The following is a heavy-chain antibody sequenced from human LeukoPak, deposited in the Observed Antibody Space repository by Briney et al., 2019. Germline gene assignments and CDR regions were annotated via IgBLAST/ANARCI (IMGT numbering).Heavy chain of an antibody. J-gene: IGHJ5*02. D-gene: IGHD2/OR15-2a*01. Sequence: ASVKVSCKASGYTFTNYTLNWVRQAPGQGLEWMGWIGTNTGNPTYAQGFIGRFVFSLDTSVSTAYLQISSLKAEDTAVYYCARDFLDSWFDPWGQGTLVTVSS. CDR2: IGTNTGNP. CDR1: GYTFTNYT. V-gene: IGHV7-4-1*02. CDR3: ARDFLDSWFDP.